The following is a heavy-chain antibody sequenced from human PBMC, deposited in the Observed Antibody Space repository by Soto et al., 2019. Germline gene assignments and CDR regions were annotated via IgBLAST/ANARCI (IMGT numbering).Heavy chain of an antibody. CDR1: GDSISSDY. CDR2: IYYSGST. J-gene: IGHJ4*02. V-gene: IGHV4-59*08. Sequence: AETLSLTCSVSGDSISSDYWSWIRQPPGKGLEWIGYIYYSGSTNYNPSLKSRVTISVDTSKNQFSLKLSSVTAPDTAVYYCARNYGPGYTFDYWGQGTLVTVSS. D-gene: IGHD3-10*01. CDR3: ARNYGPGYTFDY.